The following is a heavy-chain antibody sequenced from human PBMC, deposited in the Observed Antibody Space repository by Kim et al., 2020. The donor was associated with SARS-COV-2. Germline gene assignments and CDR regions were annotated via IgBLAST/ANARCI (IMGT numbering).Heavy chain of an antibody. D-gene: IGHD3-10*01. CDR1: GGTFSSYA. V-gene: IGHV1-69*13. J-gene: IGHJ6*02. CDR2: IIPIFGTA. Sequence: SVKVSCKASGGTFSSYAISWVRQAPGQGLEWMGGIIPIFGTANYAQKFQGRVTITADESTSTAYMELSSLRSEDTAVYYCARDQVTMVRGVIVRDGMDVWGQGTTVTVSS. CDR3: ARDQVTMVRGVIVRDGMDV.